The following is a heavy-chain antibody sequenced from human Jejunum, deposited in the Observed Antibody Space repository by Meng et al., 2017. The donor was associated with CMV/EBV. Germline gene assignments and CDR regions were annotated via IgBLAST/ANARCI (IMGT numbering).Heavy chain of an antibody. Sequence: AASGFTFHDYAMHWVRQAPGKGLEWVSGISWNSGSIGYADSVKGRFTISRDNAKNSLYLQMNSLRAEDTALYYCAKESQQLVLDYWGQGTLVTVSS. J-gene: IGHJ4*02. CDR3: AKESQQLVLDY. CDR1: GFTFHDYA. D-gene: IGHD6-6*01. CDR2: ISWNSGSI. V-gene: IGHV3-9*01.